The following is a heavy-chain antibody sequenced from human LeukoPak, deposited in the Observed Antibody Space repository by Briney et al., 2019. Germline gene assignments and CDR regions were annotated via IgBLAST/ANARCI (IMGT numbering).Heavy chain of an antibody. J-gene: IGHJ4*02. CDR1: GFTFSSYW. V-gene: IGHV3-7*01. D-gene: IGHD3-10*01. Sequence: GGSLRLSCAASGFTFSSYWMSWVRQAPGKGLEWVANIKQDGSEKYYVDSVKGRFTISRDNAKNSLYLQMNSLRAEDTAVYYCASRSMVRGVIGGYFDYWGRGTLVTVSS. CDR3: ASRSMVRGVIGGYFDY. CDR2: IKQDGSEK.